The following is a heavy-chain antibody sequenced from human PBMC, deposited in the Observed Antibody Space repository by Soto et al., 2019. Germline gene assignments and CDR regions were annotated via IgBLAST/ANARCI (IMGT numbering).Heavy chain of an antibody. CDR3: TRALLKSLDY. J-gene: IGHJ4*02. V-gene: IGHV4-4*02. D-gene: IGHD3-9*01. Sequence: SETLSLTCAVSGASISTSYWWSWVRQPPGEGLEWIGEIHYSGTTNYNPSLKSRVTISLDKSTNQFSLHLNSMTAADTAMYYCTRALLKSLDYWGQGTLVTVS. CDR1: GASISTSYW. CDR2: IHYSGTT.